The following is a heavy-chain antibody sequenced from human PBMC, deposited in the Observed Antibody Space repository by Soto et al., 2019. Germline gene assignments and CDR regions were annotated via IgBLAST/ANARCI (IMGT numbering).Heavy chain of an antibody. CDR1: GCTFTGYY. CDR2: INPNSGGT. Sequence: ASVKVSCKASGCTFTGYYMHWVRQAPGQGLEWMGWINPNSGGTNYAQKFQGRVTMTRDTSISTAYMELSRLRSDDTAVYYCARAYSSSSWFDPWGQGTLVTVSS. D-gene: IGHD6-6*01. CDR3: ARAYSSSSWFDP. J-gene: IGHJ5*02. V-gene: IGHV1-2*02.